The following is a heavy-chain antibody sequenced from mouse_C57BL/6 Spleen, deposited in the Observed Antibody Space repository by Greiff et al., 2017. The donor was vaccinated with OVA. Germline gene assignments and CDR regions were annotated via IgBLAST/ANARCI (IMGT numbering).Heavy chain of an antibody. CDR1: GYTFTSYW. J-gene: IGHJ3*01. Sequence: QVQLQQPGAELVMPGASVKLSCKASGYTFTSYWMHWVKQRPGQGLEWIGEIYPSDSYTNYNQKFKGKSTLTVDKSSSTAYMQLSSLTSEDSAVYYCARSDLLRGLAYWGQGTLVTVSA. CDR2: IYPSDSYT. D-gene: IGHD2-1*01. V-gene: IGHV1-69*01. CDR3: ARSDLLRGLAY.